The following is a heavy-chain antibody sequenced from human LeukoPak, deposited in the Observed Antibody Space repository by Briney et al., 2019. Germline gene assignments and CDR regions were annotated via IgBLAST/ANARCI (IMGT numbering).Heavy chain of an antibody. Sequence: GGSLRLSCAASGFTFSSYEMNWVRQAPGKGLEWVSYISSSGSTIYYADSVKGRFTISRENAKNSLYLQMNSLRAEDTAVYYCARDTAYSSGWWYSYFDYWGQGTLVTVSS. CDR2: ISSSGSTI. CDR1: GFTFSSYE. V-gene: IGHV3-48*03. CDR3: ARDTAYSSGWWYSYFDY. D-gene: IGHD6-19*01. J-gene: IGHJ4*02.